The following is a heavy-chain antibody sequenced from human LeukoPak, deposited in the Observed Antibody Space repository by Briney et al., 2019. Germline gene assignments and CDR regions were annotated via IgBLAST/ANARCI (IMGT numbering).Heavy chain of an antibody. V-gene: IGHV3-21*01. Sequence: GGSLRLSCAASGFTFSSYSMNWVRQAPGKGLEWVSSISSSSSYIYYADSVKGRFTISRDNAKNSLYLQMNSLRAEDTAVYYCAREDSGYDFLIDYWGQGTLVTVSS. J-gene: IGHJ4*02. D-gene: IGHD5-12*01. CDR3: AREDSGYDFLIDY. CDR1: GFTFSSYS. CDR2: ISSSSSYI.